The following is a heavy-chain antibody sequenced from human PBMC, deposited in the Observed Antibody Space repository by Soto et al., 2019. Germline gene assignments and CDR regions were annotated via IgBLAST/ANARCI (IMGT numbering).Heavy chain of an antibody. V-gene: IGHV1-69*06. CDR3: ARGRTESGYSTNWLDP. Sequence: GASVKVSCKASGGAFGSDATTWVRQAPGQGLEWVGRIIPIFGTTNYAQNLQGRVTISADKSTLTSYMELHSLTSDDTALYYCARGRTESGYSTNWLDPSGQRTQVTVSS. D-gene: IGHD3-3*01. J-gene: IGHJ5*02. CDR2: IIPIFGTT. CDR1: GGAFGSDA.